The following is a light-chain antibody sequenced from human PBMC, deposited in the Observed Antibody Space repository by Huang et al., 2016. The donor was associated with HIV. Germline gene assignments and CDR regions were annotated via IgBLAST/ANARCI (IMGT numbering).Light chain of an antibody. CDR2: WAS. J-gene: IGKJ1*01. Sequence: DIVMTQSPDSLAVSLGERATINCRSSQSVLYSSNNKDYLAWYQQKPGQSPNLLLYWASTRESGVPDRFSGSGSGTDFTLTISSLQAEDVAVYYCQQYYRTPLTFGQGTKVEI. CDR1: QSVLYSSNNKDY. CDR3: QQYYRTPLT. V-gene: IGKV4-1*01.